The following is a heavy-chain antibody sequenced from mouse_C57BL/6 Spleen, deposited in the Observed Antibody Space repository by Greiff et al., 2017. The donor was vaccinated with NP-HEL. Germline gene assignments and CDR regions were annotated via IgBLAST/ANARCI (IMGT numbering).Heavy chain of an antibody. Sequence: QVQLKQPGAELVRPGSSVKLSCKASGYTFTSYWMHWVKQRPIQGLEWIGNIDPSDSETHYNQKFKDKATLTVDKSSSTAYMQLSSLTSEDSAVYYCARGGDGYSFAYWGQGTLVTVSA. D-gene: IGHD2-3*01. CDR2: IDPSDSET. V-gene: IGHV1-52*01. CDR3: ARGGDGYSFAY. J-gene: IGHJ3*01. CDR1: GYTFTSYW.